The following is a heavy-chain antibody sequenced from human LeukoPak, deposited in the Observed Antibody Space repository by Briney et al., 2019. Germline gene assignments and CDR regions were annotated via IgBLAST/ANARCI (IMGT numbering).Heavy chain of an antibody. D-gene: IGHD2-15*01. J-gene: IGHJ6*03. CDR3: AKVMPPGRIRFYSYYMDV. CDR2: IRYDGSNE. V-gene: IGHV3-30*02. CDR1: GFTVNNNY. Sequence: PGGSLRLSCAASGFTVNNNYMTWVRQAPGKGLEWVAFIRYDGSNEYYADSVKGRFTISRDKSKNTLSLQMNGLRVEDTAVYFCAKVMPPGRIRFYSYYMDVWGKGTTVTVS.